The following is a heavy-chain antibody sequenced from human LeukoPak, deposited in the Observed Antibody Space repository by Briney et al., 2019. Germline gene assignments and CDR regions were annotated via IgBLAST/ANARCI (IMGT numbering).Heavy chain of an antibody. J-gene: IGHJ5*02. V-gene: IGHV1-46*01. CDR2: INPSGGST. Sequence: ASVKVSCKASGYTFTSYYMHWVRQAPGQGLEWMGIINPSGGSTSYAQKFQGRVTMTRDTSTSTVYMELSSLRSEDTAVYYCAKTYYDFWSGYSGGPFDPWGQGTLVTVSS. CDR1: GYTFTSYY. CDR3: AKTYYDFWSGYSGGPFDP. D-gene: IGHD3-3*01.